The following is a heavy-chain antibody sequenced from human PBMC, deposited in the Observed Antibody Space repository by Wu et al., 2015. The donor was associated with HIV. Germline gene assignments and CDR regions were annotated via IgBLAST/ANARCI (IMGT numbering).Heavy chain of an antibody. Sequence: QVQPVESGAEVKKPGSSLKVSCKTSGGTFRSHYTSWVRQASGQGFEWLGWMNPNSGNTGYAQKFQGRVTLTRDTSKSTAYMELSSLTYDDTAVYYCARYYYESVDKYYNFAFDTWGQGTLVTVSS. V-gene: IGHV1-8*01. CDR2: MNPNSGNT. D-gene: IGHD3-22*01. CDR3: ARYYYESVDKYYNFAFDT. CDR1: GGTFRSHY. J-gene: IGHJ3*02.